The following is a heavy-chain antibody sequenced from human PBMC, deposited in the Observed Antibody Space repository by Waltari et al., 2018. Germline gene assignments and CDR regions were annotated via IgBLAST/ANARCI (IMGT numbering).Heavy chain of an antibody. V-gene: IGHV3-48*03. CDR2: ISSGITI. CDR3: ARRGGIVTPLDV. J-gene: IGHJ6*03. D-gene: IGHD1-26*01. CDR1: GFSFSSYD. Sequence: EVQLVESGGGLAQPGGSLRLSCAASGFSFSSYDMMWVRQAPGKGLGSVSDISSGITIYYADSVKGRFTISRDNARNSLFLQMTSLRVEDTAVYYCARRGGIVTPLDVWGKGTTVTVSS.